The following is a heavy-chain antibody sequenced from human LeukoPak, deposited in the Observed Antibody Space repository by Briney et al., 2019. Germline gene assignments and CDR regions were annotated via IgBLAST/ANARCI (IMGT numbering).Heavy chain of an antibody. CDR3: AREGYYYGMNV. Sequence: PGGSLRLSCEASGLTFSSYGMHWVRQAPGKGLEWVAVIWYDGSNKYYADSVKGRFTISRDNSKNTLYLQMNSLRAEDTAVYYCAREGYYYGMNVWGQGTTVTVSS. CDR2: IWYDGSNK. J-gene: IGHJ6*02. CDR1: GLTFSSYG. V-gene: IGHV3-33*01.